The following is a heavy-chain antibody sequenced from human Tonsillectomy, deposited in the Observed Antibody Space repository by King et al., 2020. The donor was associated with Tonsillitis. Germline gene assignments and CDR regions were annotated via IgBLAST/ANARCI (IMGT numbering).Heavy chain of an antibody. J-gene: IGHJ3*02. CDR1: GYTLTDYY. D-gene: IGHD6-13*01. V-gene: IGHV1-2*02. CDR2: INAKSGGT. CDR3: ARDPSRGAATADDAFDI. Sequence: QLVQSGAEVKKPGASVKVSCKASGYTLTDYYMHWVRQAPGQGLEWLGWINAKSGGTNYAQKFQGRVTMTRDTSISTAYMELSRVRSYDTAVYYCARDPSRGAATADDAFDIWAKGQWSPSL.